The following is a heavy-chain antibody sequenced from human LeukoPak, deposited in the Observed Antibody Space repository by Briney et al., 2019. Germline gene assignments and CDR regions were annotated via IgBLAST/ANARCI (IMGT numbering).Heavy chain of an antibody. CDR3: ARVTRGGNRTFDY. J-gene: IGHJ4*02. CDR2: ISYDGSNK. D-gene: IGHD4-23*01. CDR1: GFTFSSYG. V-gene: IGHV3-30*03. Sequence: GGSLRLSCAASGFTFSSYGMHWVRQAPGKGLEWVAVISYDGSNKYYADSVKGRFTISRDNAKNSLYLQMNGLRAEDTAVYYCARVTRGGNRTFDYWGQGTLVTVSS.